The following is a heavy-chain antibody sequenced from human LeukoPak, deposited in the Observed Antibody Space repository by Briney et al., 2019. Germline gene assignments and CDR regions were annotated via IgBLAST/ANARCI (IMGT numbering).Heavy chain of an antibody. CDR2: ISGSGGST. D-gene: IGHD5-24*01. Sequence: PGASLRLSCAASGFTFSSYAMSWVRQAPGKGLEWVSAISGSGGSTYYADSVKGRFTISRDNSKNTLYLQMNSLRAEDTAVYYCATVNKKMADLDYWGQGTLVTVSS. CDR3: ATVNKKMADLDY. J-gene: IGHJ4*02. V-gene: IGHV3-23*01. CDR1: GFTFSSYA.